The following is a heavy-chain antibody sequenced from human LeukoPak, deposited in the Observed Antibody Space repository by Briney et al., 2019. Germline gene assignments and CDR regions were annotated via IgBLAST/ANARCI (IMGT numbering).Heavy chain of an antibody. Sequence: GGSLRLSCAASGFTFSSYAMPWVRQAPGKGLEYVSAISSNGGSTYYANSVKGRFTISRDNSKNTLYLQMGSLRAEDMAVYYCARGNGRCSGGSCYSGDYYYGMDVWGQGTTVTVSS. D-gene: IGHD2-15*01. CDR2: ISSNGGST. CDR1: GFTFSSYA. CDR3: ARGNGRCSGGSCYSGDYYYGMDV. J-gene: IGHJ6*02. V-gene: IGHV3-64*01.